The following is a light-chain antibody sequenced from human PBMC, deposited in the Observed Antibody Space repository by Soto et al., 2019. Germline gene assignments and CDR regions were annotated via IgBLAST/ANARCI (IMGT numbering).Light chain of an antibody. CDR3: QQSYSTPRT. CDR1: QSISSY. V-gene: IGKV1-39*01. Sequence: IQMTQSPSSLSASVGDRVTITCRASQSISSYLNWYQQKPGKAPQLLIYAAPRLQSGVPSRFSGSGSGTDFTLTISSLQPEDFATYYCQQSYSTPRTFGQGTKVEIK. CDR2: AAP. J-gene: IGKJ1*01.